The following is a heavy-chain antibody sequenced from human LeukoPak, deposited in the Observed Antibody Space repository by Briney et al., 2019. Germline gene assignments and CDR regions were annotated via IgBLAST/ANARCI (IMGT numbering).Heavy chain of an antibody. J-gene: IGHJ5*02. D-gene: IGHD3-10*01. V-gene: IGHV3-30*04. Sequence: PGRSLRLSCAASGFAFSSHAMHWVRQAPGKGLEWVAVISYDENTRYYADSVKGRFTISRDNSRNTLYLQMNSLRADDTAVYYCARELLRVTMVRGVMRGRHNWFDPWGQGTLVTVSS. CDR1: GFAFSSHA. CDR2: ISYDENTR. CDR3: ARELLRVTMVRGVMRGRHNWFDP.